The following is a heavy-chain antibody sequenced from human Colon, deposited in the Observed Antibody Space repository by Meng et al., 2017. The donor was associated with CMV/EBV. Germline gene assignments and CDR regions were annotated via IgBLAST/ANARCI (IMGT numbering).Heavy chain of an antibody. D-gene: IGHD3-10*01. Sequence: QVRLGQSGGEGKKPGASVKVSCKPPGYTFTGYFMFWVRQAPGQGLKWMGSLNPNSGDTNSAQKFHGRLTMTRDTSIHTAYMELGSLRSDDTAVYYCATISGGDFDFWGQGTLVTVSS. CDR3: ATISGGDFDF. V-gene: IGHV1-2*02. J-gene: IGHJ4*02. CDR1: GYTFTGYF. CDR2: LNPNSGDT.